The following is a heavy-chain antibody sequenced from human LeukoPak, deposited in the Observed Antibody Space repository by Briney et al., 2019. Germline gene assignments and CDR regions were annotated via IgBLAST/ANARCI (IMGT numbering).Heavy chain of an antibody. D-gene: IGHD6-13*01. CDR3: ARDFGVNLIRGGSSSWPHWYFDL. CDR2: IYYSGST. CDR1: GGSISSYY. V-gene: IGHV4-59*01. J-gene: IGHJ2*01. Sequence: PSETLSLTCTVSGGSISSYYWSWIRQPPGKGLEWIGYIYYSGSTNYNPSLKSRVTISVDTSKNQFSLKLSSVTAADTAVYYCARDFGVNLIRGGSSSWPHWYFDLWGRGTLVTVSS.